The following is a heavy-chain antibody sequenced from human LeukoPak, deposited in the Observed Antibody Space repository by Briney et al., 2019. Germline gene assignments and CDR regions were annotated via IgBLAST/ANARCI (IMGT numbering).Heavy chain of an antibody. CDR1: GGFFSGYY. CDR3: ARGHNYDYVWGSYRYKVDWFDP. CDR2: IYYSGST. D-gene: IGHD3-16*02. J-gene: IGHJ5*02. Sequence: SETLSLTCAVYGGFFSGYYWSWIRQHPRKGLEWIGYIYYSGSTYCNPSLKSRVTISVDTSKNQFSLKLSSVTAADTAVYYCARGHNYDYVWGSYRYKVDWFDPWGQGTLVTVSS. V-gene: IGHV4-31*11.